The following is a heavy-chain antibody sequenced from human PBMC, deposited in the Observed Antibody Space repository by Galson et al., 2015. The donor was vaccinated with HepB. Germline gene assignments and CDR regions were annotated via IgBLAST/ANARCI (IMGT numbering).Heavy chain of an antibody. CDR1: GFTFGDYA. J-gene: IGHJ3*02. CDR3: TRDSSGGENDAFDI. CDR2: IRSKAYGGTT. V-gene: IGHV3-49*03. Sequence: SLRLSCAASGFTFGDYAMSWFRQAPGKGPEWVGFIRSKAYGGTTEYAASVKGRFTISRDDSKSIAYLQMNSLKTEDTAVYYCTRDSSGGENDAFDIWGQGTMVTVSS. D-gene: IGHD6-25*01.